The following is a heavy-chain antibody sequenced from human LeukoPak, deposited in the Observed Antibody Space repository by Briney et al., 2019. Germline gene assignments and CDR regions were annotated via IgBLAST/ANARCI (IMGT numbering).Heavy chain of an antibody. D-gene: IGHD3-22*01. Sequence: PGGSLRLSCAASGFTFNGSATHWVRQASGKGLEWVGRIRNKVNSYATEYAASVKGRFTISRDDSKNTAYLQMNSLKTEDTAVYYCTRMEPLSWLHDAFDIWGQGTMVTVSS. CDR2: IRNKVNSYAT. J-gene: IGHJ3*02. CDR3: TRMEPLSWLHDAFDI. V-gene: IGHV3-73*01. CDR1: GFTFNGSA.